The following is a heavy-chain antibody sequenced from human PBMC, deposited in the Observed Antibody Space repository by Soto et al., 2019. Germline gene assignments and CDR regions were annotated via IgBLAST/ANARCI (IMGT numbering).Heavy chain of an antibody. D-gene: IGHD2-8*02. CDR1: GGSFSGYY. J-gene: IGHJ4*02. Sequence: QVQLQQWGAGLLKPSETLSLTCAVYGGSFSGYYWTWIRQPPGTGLEWIGEINHSGSTNYNPSLKRRVTISVDTSKNQFSLKLTSVTAADTAVYYCARDKLTGRFDYWGQGTRVTVSS. CDR3: ARDKLTGRFDY. CDR2: INHSGST. V-gene: IGHV4-34*01.